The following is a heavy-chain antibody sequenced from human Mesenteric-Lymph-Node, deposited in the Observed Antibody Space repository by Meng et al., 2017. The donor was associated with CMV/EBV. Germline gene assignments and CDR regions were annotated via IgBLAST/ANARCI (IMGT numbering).Heavy chain of an antibody. CDR3: ARVYLRYSMVRGATHVPDY. J-gene: IGHJ4*02. Sequence: SVTVSCKASGYTFPSYGISWLRQAPGQGLEWMGGISAYNSNTNYAQKLQGRVTMTTDTSTGTAYMELRSLRSDDTAVYYCARVYLRYSMVRGATHVPDYWGQGTLVTVSS. V-gene: IGHV1-18*01. D-gene: IGHD3-10*01. CDR2: ISAYNSNT. CDR1: GYTFPSYG.